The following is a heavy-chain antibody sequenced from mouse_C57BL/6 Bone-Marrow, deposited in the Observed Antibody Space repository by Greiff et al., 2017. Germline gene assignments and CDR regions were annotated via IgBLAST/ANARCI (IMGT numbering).Heavy chain of an antibody. CDR1: GYSITSDY. V-gene: IGHV3-8*01. D-gene: IGHD1-1*01. CDR2: ISYSGST. Sequence: EVHLVESGPGLAKPSQTLSLTCSVTGYSITSDYWNWIRKFPGNKLEYMGYISYSGSTYYNPSLKSRISITRDTSKNQYYLQLNSVTTEDTATYYCARRLITTVVGYAMDYWGQGTSVTVSS. CDR3: ARRLITTVVGYAMDY. J-gene: IGHJ4*01.